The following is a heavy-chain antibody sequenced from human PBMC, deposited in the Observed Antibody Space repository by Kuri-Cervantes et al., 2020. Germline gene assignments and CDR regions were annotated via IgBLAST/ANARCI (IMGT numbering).Heavy chain of an antibody. CDR2: ISRSSSDI. CDR1: GFTFEDYA. Sequence: GGSLRLSCAASGFTFEDYAMHWVRQAPGKGLEWVSGISRSSSDIGYADSVKGRFTISRDNAKNTLYLQINSLRAEDTAVYYCARGALYYGMDIWGQGTTVTVSS. CDR3: ARGALYYGMDI. V-gene: IGHV3-9*01. J-gene: IGHJ6*02.